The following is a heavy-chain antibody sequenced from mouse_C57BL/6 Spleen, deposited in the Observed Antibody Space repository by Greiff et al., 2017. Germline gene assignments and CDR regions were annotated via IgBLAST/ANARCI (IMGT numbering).Heavy chain of an antibody. CDR1: GYTFTTYP. V-gene: IGHV1-47*01. CDR2: FHPYNDDT. Sequence: QVQLKESGAELVKPGASVKMSCKASGYTFTTYPIEWMKQNHGKSLEWIGNFHPYNDDTKYNEKFKGKATLTVEKSSSTVYLELSRLTSDDSAVYYCARRGTLGPWFAYWGQGTLVTVSA. D-gene: IGHD4-1*01. J-gene: IGHJ3*01. CDR3: ARRGTLGPWFAY.